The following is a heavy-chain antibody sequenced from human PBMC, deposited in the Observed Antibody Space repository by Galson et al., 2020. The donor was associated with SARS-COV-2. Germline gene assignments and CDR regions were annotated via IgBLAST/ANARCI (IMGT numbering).Heavy chain of an antibody. V-gene: IGHV3-48*02. CDR2: ISSSSSTI. D-gene: IGHD3-22*01. CDR3: ALTYYYDSSGPQGAFDI. J-gene: IGHJ3*02. Sequence: GESLKISCAASGFTFSSYSMNWVRQAPGKGLEWVSYISSSSSTIYYADSVKGRFTISRDNAKNSLYLQMNSLRDEDTAVYYCALTYYYDSSGPQGAFDIWGQGTMVTVSS. CDR1: GFTFSSYS.